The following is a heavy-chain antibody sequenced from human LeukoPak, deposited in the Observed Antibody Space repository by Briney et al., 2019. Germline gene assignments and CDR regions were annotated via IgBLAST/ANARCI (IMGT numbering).Heavy chain of an antibody. V-gene: IGHV3-30*18. CDR3: ANCKWYYGPPDY. CDR1: GFTFSSYG. D-gene: IGHD3-3*01. CDR2: ISYDGSNK. Sequence: PGRSLRLSCAASGFTFSSYGMHWVRQAPGKGLEWVAVISYDGSNKYYADSVKGRFTISRDNSKNTLYLQMNSLRAEDTAVYYCANCKWYYGPPDYWGQGTLVTVSS. J-gene: IGHJ4*02.